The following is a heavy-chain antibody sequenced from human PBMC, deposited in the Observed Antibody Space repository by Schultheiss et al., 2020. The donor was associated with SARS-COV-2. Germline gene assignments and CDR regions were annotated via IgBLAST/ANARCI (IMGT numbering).Heavy chain of an antibody. D-gene: IGHD3-9*01. J-gene: IGHJ6*02. CDR2: ISSSSSYI. Sequence: GGSLRLSCAASGFTFSGSAMHWVRQAPGKGLEWVSSISSSSSYIYYADSVKGRFTISRDNAKNSLYLQMNSLRAEDTAVYYCARVGSSPWEGLRYFDWFINYYYYGMDVWGQGTTVTVSS. CDR1: GFTFSGSA. CDR3: ARVGSSPWEGLRYFDWFINYYYYGMDV. V-gene: IGHV3-21*01.